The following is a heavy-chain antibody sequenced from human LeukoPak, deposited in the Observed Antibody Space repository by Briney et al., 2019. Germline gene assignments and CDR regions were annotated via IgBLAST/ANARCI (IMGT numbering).Heavy chain of an antibody. CDR3: ASLGPIIRYFDWLLPP. V-gene: IGHV4-34*01. Sequence: PSETLPLTCAVYGGSFSGYYWSWIRQPPGKGLEWIGEINHSGSTNYNPSLKSRVTISVDTSKNQFSLKLSSVTAADTAVYYCASLGPIIRYFDWLLPPWGQGTLVTVSS. J-gene: IGHJ5*02. D-gene: IGHD3-9*01. CDR2: INHSGST. CDR1: GGSFSGYY.